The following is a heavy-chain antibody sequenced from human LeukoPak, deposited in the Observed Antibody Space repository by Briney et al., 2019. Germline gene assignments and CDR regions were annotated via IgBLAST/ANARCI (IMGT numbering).Heavy chain of an antibody. V-gene: IGHV3-30*04. CDR2: VSYDGTDK. CDR1: GFTFSSYA. D-gene: IGHD1-26*01. Sequence: PGGSLRLSCAASGFTFSSYAIHWVRQAPGKGREWVAGVSYDGTDKYYADSVKGRFSISRDNSKNTLFLQMNSLKPEDTAVFYCARVGHILGAKLDYWGQGTLVTVSS. J-gene: IGHJ4*02. CDR3: ARVGHILGAKLDY.